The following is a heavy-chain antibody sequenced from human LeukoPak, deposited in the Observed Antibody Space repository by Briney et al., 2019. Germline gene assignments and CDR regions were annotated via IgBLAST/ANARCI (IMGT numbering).Heavy chain of an antibody. CDR2: IIPILGIA. V-gene: IGHV1-69*04. Sequence: SVKVSCKASGGTFSSYAISWVRQAPGQGLEWMGRIIPILGIANYAQKFQGRVTITADKSTSTAYMELSSLRSEDTAVYYCAREGIVVVPAAIHRWFDPWGQGTLVTVSS. D-gene: IGHD2-2*01. CDR3: AREGIVVVPAAIHRWFDP. CDR1: GGTFSSYA. J-gene: IGHJ5*02.